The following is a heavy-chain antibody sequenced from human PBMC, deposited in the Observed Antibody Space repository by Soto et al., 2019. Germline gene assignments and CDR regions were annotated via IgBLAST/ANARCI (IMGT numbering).Heavy chain of an antibody. Sequence: GGSLRLSCAASGFKFDEYGMHWVRQAPGKGLEWVSGISWNSANIGYADSVEGRFTISRDNAKNSLYLQMNSLRAEDTALYYCAKMGGSGNVYWCQGTLVTVSS. D-gene: IGHD3-10*01. CDR1: GFKFDEYG. J-gene: IGHJ4*02. CDR2: ISWNSANI. CDR3: AKMGGSGNVY. V-gene: IGHV3-9*01.